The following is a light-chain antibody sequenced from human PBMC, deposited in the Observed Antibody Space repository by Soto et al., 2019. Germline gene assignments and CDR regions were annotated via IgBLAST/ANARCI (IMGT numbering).Light chain of an antibody. V-gene: IGKV3-15*01. J-gene: IGKJ4*01. CDR1: QSISSN. Sequence: EIVMPQSPATLSVSPGERATLSCRASQSISSNLAWYQQRPGQAPRLIIFRTSSRATGFPARFSGSGSGTEFNLTISSLQSEDFGSYYCQQYNNWPRATFGGGTKVDI. CDR2: RTS. CDR3: QQYNNWPRAT.